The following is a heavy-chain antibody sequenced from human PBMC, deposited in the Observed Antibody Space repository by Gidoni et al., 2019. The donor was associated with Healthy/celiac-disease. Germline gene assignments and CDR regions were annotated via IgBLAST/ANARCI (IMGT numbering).Heavy chain of an antibody. V-gene: IGHV3-30-3*01. D-gene: IGHD6-13*01. CDR3: ARVGWDTGSSGYYFDY. Sequence: QVQLVESGGGVVQPGRSRRLSGAAPGFPFTSYAMHWVRQAPDKGLEWVAVISYDGSNKCCADSVKGRFTISRDNSKNTLYLQMNSLRAEDTAVYYCARVGWDTGSSGYYFDYWGQGTLVTVSS. J-gene: IGHJ4*02. CDR1: GFPFTSYA. CDR2: ISYDGSNK.